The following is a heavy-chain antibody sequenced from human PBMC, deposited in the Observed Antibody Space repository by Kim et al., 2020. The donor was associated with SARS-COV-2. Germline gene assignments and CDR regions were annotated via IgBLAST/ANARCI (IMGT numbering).Heavy chain of an antibody. CDR3: AKDFAGFGESGFDY. CDR1: GFTFSNYG. V-gene: IGHV3-33*06. CDR2: IWYDGSNK. Sequence: GGSLRLSCAASGFTFSNYGMHWVRQSPGKGLECVAVIWYDGSNKYYPDSVRGRFTISRDNSKNTVSLEMSSLRAEDTAVYYCAKDFAGFGESGFDYWGQGTLVTVSS. J-gene: IGHJ4*02. D-gene: IGHD3-10*01.